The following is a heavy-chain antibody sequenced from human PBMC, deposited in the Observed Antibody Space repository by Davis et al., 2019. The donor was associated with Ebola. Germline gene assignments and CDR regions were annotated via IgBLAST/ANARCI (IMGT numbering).Heavy chain of an antibody. CDR1: GFTFSSYA. V-gene: IGHV3-23*01. CDR2: ISGSGGST. D-gene: IGHD5-18*01. J-gene: IGHJ4*02. Sequence: GESLKISCAASGFTFSSYAMSWVRQAPGKGLEWVSAISGSGGSTYYADSVKGRFTISRDNSKNTLYLQMNSLRAEDTAVYYCAKGIQLIDYWGQGTLVTVSS. CDR3: AKGIQLIDY.